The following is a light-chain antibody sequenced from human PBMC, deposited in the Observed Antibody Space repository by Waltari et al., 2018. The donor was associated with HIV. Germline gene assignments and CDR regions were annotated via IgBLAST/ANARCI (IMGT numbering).Light chain of an antibody. J-gene: IGLJ2*01. V-gene: IGLV2-14*01. CDR3: SSYTSSSTFV. CDR2: DVS. CDR1: SSDVGGHNY. Sequence: QSALTQPASVSGSPGQSITISCTGTSSDVGGHNYVSWYHQHPGKAPKLMIYDVSERPSGVSNRFSGSKSGNTASLTISGLQAEDEADYYCSSYTSSSTFVFGGGTKLTVL.